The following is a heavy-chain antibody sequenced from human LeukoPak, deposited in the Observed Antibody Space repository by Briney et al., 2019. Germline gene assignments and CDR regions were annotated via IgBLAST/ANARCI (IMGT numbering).Heavy chain of an antibody. CDR1: GFTFSSYA. Sequence: GGSLRLSCAASGFTFSSYAMNWVRQAPGKGLEWVSVISSSGGTTYYSDSVKGRFIISRDNSKNTLYLRMNSLRAKDTAVYYCAKAGIAVPATPEYCGQGTQVTVSS. CDR3: AKAGIAVPATPEY. J-gene: IGHJ4*02. D-gene: IGHD6-19*01. CDR2: ISSSGGTT. V-gene: IGHV3-23*01.